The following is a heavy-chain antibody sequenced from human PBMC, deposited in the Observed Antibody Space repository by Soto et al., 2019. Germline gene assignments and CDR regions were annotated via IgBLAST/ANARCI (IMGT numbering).Heavy chain of an antibody. CDR2: ISAYNGNT. J-gene: IGHJ5*02. CDR3: ARDCQGVVVIGGWFDH. V-gene: IGHV1-18*01. CDR1: GYTFNSYG. D-gene: IGHD3-22*01. Sequence: QVQLVQSGAEVKKPGASVKVSCKASGYTFNSYGISWVRQAPGQGLECMGWISAYNGNTNYAQKLHGRVTMTTDTSTSKAYMELRSLRSDDTAVYYCARDCQGVVVIGGWFDHWGQGTLVTVSS.